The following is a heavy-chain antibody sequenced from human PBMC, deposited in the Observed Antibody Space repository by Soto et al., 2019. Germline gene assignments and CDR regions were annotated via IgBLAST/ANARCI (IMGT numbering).Heavy chain of an antibody. J-gene: IGHJ4*02. V-gene: IGHV5-51*01. D-gene: IGHD3-3*01. CDR1: GYDFNTNW. Sequence: GESLKISCRGSGYDFNTNWFGWVRQLPGRGLEWVGIMYPGDSDTRYNPSLQGHVTLSVDVTVSTAFLQWRSLEASDTGMYFCARLPRDCNKTSCYYADHWGQGTQVTSPQ. CDR3: ARLPRDCNKTSCYYADH. CDR2: MYPGDSDT.